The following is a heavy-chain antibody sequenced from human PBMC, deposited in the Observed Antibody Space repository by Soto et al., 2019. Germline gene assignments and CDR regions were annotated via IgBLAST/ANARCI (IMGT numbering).Heavy chain of an antibody. V-gene: IGHV3-21*01. CDR3: ARDEVGGVAGTCLNY. J-gene: IGHJ4*02. CDR1: GFTFSSYS. CDR2: ISSSSSYI. Sequence: PGGSLRLSCAASGFTFSSYSMNWVRQAPGKGLEWVSSISSSSSYIYYADSVKGRFTISRDNAKNSLYLQMNSLRAEDTAVYYCARDEVGGVAGTCLNYWGQGTLVTVSS. D-gene: IGHD6-19*01.